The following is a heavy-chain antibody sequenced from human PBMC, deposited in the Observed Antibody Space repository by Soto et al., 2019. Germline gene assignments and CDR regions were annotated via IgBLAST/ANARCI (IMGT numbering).Heavy chain of an antibody. Sequence: XESLKLSWKRSGNSCTSYWIGLVLQMPGKGLEWMGIIYPGDSDTRYSPSFQGQVTISADKSISTAYLQWSSLKASDTAMYYCARVLAAHLYYYYDMDAWGQVTTVTVSS. CDR2: IYPGDSDT. CDR1: GNSCTSYW. J-gene: IGHJ6*02. CDR3: ARVLAAHLYYYYDMDA. V-gene: IGHV5-51*01. D-gene: IGHD2-15*01.